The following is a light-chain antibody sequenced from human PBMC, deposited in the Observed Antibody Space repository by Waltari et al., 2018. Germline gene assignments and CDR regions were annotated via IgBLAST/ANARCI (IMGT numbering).Light chain of an antibody. J-gene: IGLJ3*02. Sequence: QSVLTPPPSVSGAPGQRVTISSTGSSSNIGADYAVHWYQQLPGTAPKLLIYGNNNRPSGVPDRFSGSKSGTSASLVITGLQAEDEADYYCQSYDSSLRVFGGGTKLTVL. V-gene: IGLV1-40*01. CDR3: QSYDSSLRV. CDR1: SSNIGADYA. CDR2: GNN.